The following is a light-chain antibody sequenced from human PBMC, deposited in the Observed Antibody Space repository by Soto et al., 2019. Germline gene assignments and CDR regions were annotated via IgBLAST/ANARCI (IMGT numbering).Light chain of an antibody. CDR2: EGS. CDR3: CSYAGSSTFEV. J-gene: IGLJ2*01. V-gene: IGLV2-23*03. CDR1: SSDGGTYNL. Sequence: QSALTQPASVSGSPGQSITISCTGSSSDGGTYNLVSWYQQHPGKAPKLMIYEGSKRPSGVSNRFSGSKSGNTASLTISGLRAEDEADYYCCSYAGSSTFEVFGGGTKLTVL.